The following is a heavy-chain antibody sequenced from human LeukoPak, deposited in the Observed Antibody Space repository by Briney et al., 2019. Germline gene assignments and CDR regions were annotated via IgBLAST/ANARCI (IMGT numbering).Heavy chain of an antibody. V-gene: IGHV3-74*01. Sequence: GGSLRLSCATSGFTFSTYWMHWVRQAPGKGLVWVSLINSGGDDTRYADSVKGRFTISRDNAKNTLYLQMNSLRAEDTAVYYCARRIGYSSGHSAVYYFDYWGQGTLVTVSS. CDR2: INSGGDDT. J-gene: IGHJ4*02. D-gene: IGHD6-19*01. CDR1: GFTFSTYW. CDR3: ARRIGYSSGHSAVYYFDY.